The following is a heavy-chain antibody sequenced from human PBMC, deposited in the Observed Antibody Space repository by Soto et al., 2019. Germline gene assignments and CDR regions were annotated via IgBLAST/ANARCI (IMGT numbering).Heavy chain of an antibody. CDR1: GGTFSSYA. CDR3: ARVIGSYGSSWYRGNWFDP. D-gene: IGHD6-13*01. Sequence: SVNVSCKASGGTFSSYAISWVRQAPGQGLEWMGRIIPIFGTANYAQKFQGRVTITADESTSTAYMELSSLRSEDTAVYYCARVIGSYGSSWYRGNWFDPWGQGTLVTVSS. V-gene: IGHV1-69*13. CDR2: IIPIFGTA. J-gene: IGHJ5*02.